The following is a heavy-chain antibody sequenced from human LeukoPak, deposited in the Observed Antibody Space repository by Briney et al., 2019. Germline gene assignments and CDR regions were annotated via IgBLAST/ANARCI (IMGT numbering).Heavy chain of an antibody. V-gene: IGHV3-66*01. CDR2: IYSGGST. CDR3: ATNGGYDSSGYYSSS. D-gene: IGHD3-22*01. Sequence: GGSLRLSCAASGFTVSSNYMSWVRQAPGKGLECVSVIYSGGSTYYADSVKGRFTISRDNSKNTLYLQMNSLRAEDTAVYYCATNGGYDSSGYYSSSWGQGTLVTVSS. J-gene: IGHJ5*02. CDR1: GFTVSSNY.